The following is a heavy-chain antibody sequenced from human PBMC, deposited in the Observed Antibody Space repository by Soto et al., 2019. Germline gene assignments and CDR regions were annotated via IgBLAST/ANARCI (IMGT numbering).Heavy chain of an antibody. Sequence: GASVKVSCKASGDTFSSYAISWVRQAPGQGLEWMGGIIPIFGTANYAQKFQGRVTITADKSTSTAYMELSSLRSEDTAVYYCARGRVPYCSSTSCYIPARFDPWGQGTLVTVSS. J-gene: IGHJ5*02. CDR1: GDTFSSYA. V-gene: IGHV1-69*06. D-gene: IGHD2-2*02. CDR3: ARGRVPYCSSTSCYIPARFDP. CDR2: IIPIFGTA.